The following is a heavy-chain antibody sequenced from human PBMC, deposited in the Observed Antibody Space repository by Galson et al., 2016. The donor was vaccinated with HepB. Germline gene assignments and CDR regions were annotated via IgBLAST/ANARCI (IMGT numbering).Heavy chain of an antibody. CDR1: GGSFSTYT. CDR3: ARDRPGIAALSAS. Sequence: SVKVSCKASGGSFSTYTTSWLRQAPGQGPEWMGGIIPIFGAANYAQKFQGRVTMTADGSTSTAYMELTSLSSEDTAVYYCARDRPGIAALSASWGQGTLVTVSS. D-gene: IGHD6-6*01. V-gene: IGHV1-69*13. CDR2: IIPIFGAA. J-gene: IGHJ1*01.